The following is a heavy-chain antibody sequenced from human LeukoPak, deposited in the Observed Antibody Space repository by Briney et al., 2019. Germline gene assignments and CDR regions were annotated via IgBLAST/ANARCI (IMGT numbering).Heavy chain of an antibody. CDR1: GFTFSSYA. J-gene: IGHJ4*02. D-gene: IGHD1-26*01. Sequence: GGSLILSCAASGFTFSSYAMHWVRQAPGKGLERVAVISYDGSNKYYADSVKGRFTISRDNSKNTLYLQMNSLRAEDTAVYYCARDPTNLVGAYFDYWGQGTLVTVSS. V-gene: IGHV3-30-3*01. CDR3: ARDPTNLVGAYFDY. CDR2: ISYDGSNK.